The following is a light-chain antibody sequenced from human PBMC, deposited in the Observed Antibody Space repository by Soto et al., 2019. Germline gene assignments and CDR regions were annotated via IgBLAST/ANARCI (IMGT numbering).Light chain of an antibody. Sequence: EILMTQSPATLSVSPGERATLSCRASQSVDSNLAWYQQKPGQAPRLLIYGASTRATGIPAKFSGSGSGTEFTLTISSLQSEDFAVYYCQQYSNWPTVTFGHGTKVDIK. J-gene: IGKJ1*01. CDR1: QSVDSN. V-gene: IGKV3-15*01. CDR3: QQYSNWPTVT. CDR2: GAS.